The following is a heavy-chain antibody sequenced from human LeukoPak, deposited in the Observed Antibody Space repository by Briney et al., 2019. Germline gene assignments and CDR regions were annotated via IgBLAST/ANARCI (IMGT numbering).Heavy chain of an antibody. D-gene: IGHD4-11*01. V-gene: IGHV3-48*01. CDR1: GFTFNGYG. CDR2: ISSISSTI. J-gene: IGHJ4*02. CDR3: VRDGASYSNYEGNFDY. Sequence: GGSLRLSCTASGFTFNGYGMNWVRQAPGKGLEWVSYISSISSTIYYSDSVKGRFTISRDNAKNSLYLQMNSLRAEDTAVYYCVRDGASYSNYEGNFDYWGQGTLVTVSS.